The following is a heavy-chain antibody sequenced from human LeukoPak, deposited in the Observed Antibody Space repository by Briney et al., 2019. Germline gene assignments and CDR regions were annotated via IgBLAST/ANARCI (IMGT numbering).Heavy chain of an antibody. CDR2: IYYSGST. D-gene: IGHD2-2*01. V-gene: IGHV4-59*01. CDR3: ARELAYCSSSSCYGGTFHI. Sequence: SETLSLTCTVSGGSISSYYWSWIRQPPGKGLEWIGYIYYSGSTNYNPSLKSRVTISVDTSKNQFSLKLSSVTAADTAVYYCARELAYCSSSSCYGGTFHIWGQGTMVTVSS. J-gene: IGHJ3*02. CDR1: GGSISSYY.